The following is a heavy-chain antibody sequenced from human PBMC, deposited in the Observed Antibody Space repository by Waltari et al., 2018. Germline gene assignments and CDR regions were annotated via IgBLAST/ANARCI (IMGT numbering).Heavy chain of an antibody. CDR3: ARDWEGERPNFDY. Sequence: EVQLVESGGGLVEPGGSLRLSCVASGFSFSTYWMSWVRQAPGKGLELVADINQDGSKKYYMGSMKGRFTISRDNAKSSVYLEMNSLRGDDTAVYYCARDWEGERPNFDYWGQGILVTVSS. J-gene: IGHJ4*02. D-gene: IGHD1-26*01. V-gene: IGHV3-7*01. CDR2: INQDGSKK. CDR1: GFSFSTYW.